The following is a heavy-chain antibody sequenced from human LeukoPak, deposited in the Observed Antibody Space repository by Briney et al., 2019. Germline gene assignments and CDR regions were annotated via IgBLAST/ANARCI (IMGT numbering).Heavy chain of an antibody. CDR3: AREGRWLQSGAFDI. Sequence: ASVKVSCKASGGTFSSYAISWVRQAPGQGLEWMGWINTNTGNPTYAQGFTGRFVFSLDTSVSTAYLQISSLKAEDAAVYYCAREGRWLQSGAFDIWGQGTMVTVSS. D-gene: IGHD5-24*01. J-gene: IGHJ3*02. V-gene: IGHV7-4-1*02. CDR1: GGTFSSYA. CDR2: INTNTGNP.